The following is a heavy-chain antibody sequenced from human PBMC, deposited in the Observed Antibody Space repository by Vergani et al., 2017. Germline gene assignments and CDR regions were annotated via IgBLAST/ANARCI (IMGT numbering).Heavy chain of an antibody. CDR1: GGSFSGYY. CDR3: ARARRIYSYGSWFDP. Sequence: QVQLQQWGAGLLKPSETLSLTCAVYGGSFSGYYWSWIRQPPGKGLEWIGEINHSGSTNYNPSLKSRVTISVDTSKNQFSLKLSSVTAADTAVYYCARARRIYSYGSWFDPWGQGTLVTVSS. D-gene: IGHD5-18*01. V-gene: IGHV4-34*01. J-gene: IGHJ5*02. CDR2: INHSGST.